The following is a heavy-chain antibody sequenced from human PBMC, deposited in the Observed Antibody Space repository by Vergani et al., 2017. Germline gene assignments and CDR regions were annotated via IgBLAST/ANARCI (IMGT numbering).Heavy chain of an antibody. CDR3: AKHFRGWGIDY. D-gene: IGHD3-16*01. J-gene: IGHJ4*02. CDR2: IQFDGSNE. V-gene: IGHV3-30*02. Sequence: QVQLVESGGGVVQRGGSLRLSCATSGFTLSNYHMQWSRQGPGKGLEFVAFIQFDGSNEYYADSVKGRFTLSRDFSKNALYLQMNSLRTDDTATYYCAKHFRGWGIDYWGQGTQVIVS. CDR1: GFTLSNYH.